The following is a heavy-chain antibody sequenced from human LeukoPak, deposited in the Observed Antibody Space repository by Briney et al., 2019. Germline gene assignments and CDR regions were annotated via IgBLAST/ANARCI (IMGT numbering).Heavy chain of an antibody. D-gene: IGHD3-22*01. V-gene: IGHV4-61*02. CDR1: GGSISSGDYY. J-gene: IGHJ4*02. Sequence: PSETLSLTCTVSGGSISSGDYYWSWIRQPAGKGLEWIGRIYSGGTTTYNPSLKSRVSISADTSKNQYSLKLTSVTVADSAVYFCARESDLSHYDRTDYWGQGTLVTVSS. CDR2: IYSGGTT. CDR3: ARESDLSHYDRTDY.